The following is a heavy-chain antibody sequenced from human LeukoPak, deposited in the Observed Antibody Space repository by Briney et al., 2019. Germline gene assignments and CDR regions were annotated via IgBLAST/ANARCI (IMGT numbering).Heavy chain of an antibody. D-gene: IGHD2-8*01. V-gene: IGHV3-9*01. CDR3: STDPRLLIY. CDR1: GFTFDDYA. Sequence: GGSLRLSCAASGFTFDDYAMHWVRQAPGKGLEWVSGISWNSGNIDYADSVKGRFTISRDNAKNSLYLQMNSLRPDDTALYYCSTDPRLLIYWGHGTLVTVSS. CDR2: ISWNSGNI. J-gene: IGHJ4*01.